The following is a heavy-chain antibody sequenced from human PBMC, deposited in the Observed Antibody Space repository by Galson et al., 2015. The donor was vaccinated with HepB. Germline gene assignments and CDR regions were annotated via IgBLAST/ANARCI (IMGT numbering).Heavy chain of an antibody. CDR3: ARDLSPVGEPAGY. Sequence: SLRLSCAASGFTFSSYWMSWARQAPGKGLEWVANIKQDGSEKYYVDSVKGRFTISRDNAKNSLYLQMNSLRAEDTAVYYCARDLSPVGEPAGYWGQGTLVTVSS. D-gene: IGHD3-16*01. CDR2: IKQDGSEK. V-gene: IGHV3-7*01. CDR1: GFTFSSYW. J-gene: IGHJ4*02.